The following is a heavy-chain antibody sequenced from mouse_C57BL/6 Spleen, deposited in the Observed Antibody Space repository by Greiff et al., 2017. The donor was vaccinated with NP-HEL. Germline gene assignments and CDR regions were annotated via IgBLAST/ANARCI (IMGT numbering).Heavy chain of an antibody. V-gene: IGHV1-26*01. CDR3: ARRLRDY. Sequence: EVQLQQSGPELVKPGASVKISCKASGYTFTDYYMNWVMQSHGKSLEWIGDINPNNGGTSYNQKFKGKATLTVDKSSSTAYMELRSLTSEDSAVYYCARRLRDYWGQGTTLTVSS. J-gene: IGHJ2*01. CDR2: INPNNGGT. CDR1: GYTFTDYY.